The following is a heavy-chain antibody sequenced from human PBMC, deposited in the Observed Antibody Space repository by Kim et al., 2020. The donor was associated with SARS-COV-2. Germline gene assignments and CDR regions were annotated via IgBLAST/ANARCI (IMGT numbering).Heavy chain of an antibody. CDR1: GGSISSGGYY. V-gene: IGHV4-31*03. CDR3: ARARITMIVVQYFDY. CDR2: IYYSGST. Sequence: SETLSLTCTVFGGSISSGGYYWSWIRQHPGKGLEWIGYIYYSGSTYNNPSLKSRVTISVDTSKNQFSLKLSSVTAADTAVYYCARARITMIVVQYFDYWGQGTLVTVSS. J-gene: IGHJ4*02. D-gene: IGHD3-22*01.